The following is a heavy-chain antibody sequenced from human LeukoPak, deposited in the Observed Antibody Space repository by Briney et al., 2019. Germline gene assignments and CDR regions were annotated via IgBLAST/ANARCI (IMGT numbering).Heavy chain of an antibody. CDR3: ARESRYFDWFPIMDV. CDR1: GFTFSSYG. J-gene: IGHJ6*02. Sequence: GGSLRLSCAASGFTFSSYGMHWVRQAPGKGLEWVAFIRYDGSNKYYADSVKGRFTISRDNSKNTLYLQMNSLRAEDTAVYYCARESRYFDWFPIMDVWGQGTTVTVSS. V-gene: IGHV3-30*02. D-gene: IGHD3-9*01. CDR2: IRYDGSNK.